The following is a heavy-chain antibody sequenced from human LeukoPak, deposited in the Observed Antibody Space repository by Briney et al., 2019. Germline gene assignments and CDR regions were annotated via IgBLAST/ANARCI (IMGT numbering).Heavy chain of an antibody. V-gene: IGHV3-74*01. Sequence: PGGSLRLSCSASGFTFSSYWMHWVRQAPGQGLVWLSRLSTDGSSTDYADSVKGRFTISRDNAKNTLYLQMNSLRAEDTAVHYCARVSCDYTTCKYPFDYWGQGTLVTVSS. CDR1: GFTFSSYW. D-gene: IGHD3-3*01. J-gene: IGHJ4*02. CDR3: ARVSCDYTTCKYPFDY. CDR2: LSTDGSST.